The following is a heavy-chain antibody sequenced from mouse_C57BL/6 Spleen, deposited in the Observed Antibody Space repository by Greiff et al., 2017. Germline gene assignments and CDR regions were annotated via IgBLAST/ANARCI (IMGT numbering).Heavy chain of an antibody. CDR1: GYSFTDYN. D-gene: IGHD2-5*01. V-gene: IGHV1-39*01. J-gene: IGHJ3*01. CDR2: INPNYGTT. Sequence: EVQLQQSGPELVKPGASVKISCKASGYSFTDYNMNWVKQSNGKSLEWIGVINPNYGTTSYNQKFKGKATLTVDQSSSTAYMQLNSLTSEDSAVYYCTRGDYSNYRAWFAYWGQGTLVTVSA. CDR3: TRGDYSNYRAWFAY.